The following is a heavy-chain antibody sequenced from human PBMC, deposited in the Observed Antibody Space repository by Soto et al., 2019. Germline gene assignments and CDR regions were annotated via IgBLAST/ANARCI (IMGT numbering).Heavy chain of an antibody. CDR2: IDPTDSYT. CDR3: ARQDRYCTNGVCYTEWFDP. D-gene: IGHD2-8*01. Sequence: GESLKISCKGSGYSFTSYWINWVRQRPGKGLEWMGRIDPTDSYTNYSPSFQGHVTISADKSISTAYLQWSSLKASDTAMYYCARQDRYCTNGVCYTEWFDPWGQGTLVTVSS. V-gene: IGHV5-10-1*01. CDR1: GYSFTSYW. J-gene: IGHJ5*02.